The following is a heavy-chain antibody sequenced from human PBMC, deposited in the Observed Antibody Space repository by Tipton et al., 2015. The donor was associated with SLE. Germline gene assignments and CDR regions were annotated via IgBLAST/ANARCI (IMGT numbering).Heavy chain of an antibody. V-gene: IGHV4-34*01. J-gene: IGHJ6*02. CDR1: GGSFSGYY. CDR3: ARGGAYYYYGMDV. CDR2: INHSGST. D-gene: IGHD3-16*01. Sequence: TLSLTCTVSGGSFSGYYWSWIRQPPGKGLEWIGEINHSGSTNYNPSLKSRVTISVDTSKNQFSLKLSSVTAADTAVYYCARGGAYYYYGMDVWGQGTTVTVSS.